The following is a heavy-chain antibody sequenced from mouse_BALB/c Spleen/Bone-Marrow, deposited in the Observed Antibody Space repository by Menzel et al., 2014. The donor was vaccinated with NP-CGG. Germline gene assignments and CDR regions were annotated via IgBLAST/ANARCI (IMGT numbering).Heavy chain of an antibody. CDR1: GFNIXDTY. Sequence: VQLQQSGAELVKPEASVKLSCTASGFNIXDTYMYWVKQRPEQGLEWIGRIDPANGNTKYDPKFQGKATITADTSSNTAYLKLSSLTSEDTAVYYCTRYRYYGSSYAMDYWGQGTSVTVSS. J-gene: IGHJ4*01. CDR2: IDPANGNT. V-gene: IGHV14-3*02. CDR3: TRYRYYGSSYAMDY. D-gene: IGHD1-1*01.